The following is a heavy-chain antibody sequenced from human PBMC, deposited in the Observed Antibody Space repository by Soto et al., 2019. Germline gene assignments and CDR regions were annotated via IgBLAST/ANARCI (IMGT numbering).Heavy chain of an antibody. D-gene: IGHD4-17*01. CDR3: ADIHYGSLRY. Sequence: QFHLVQSGGDLVKPGGSLRLSCEASGFNFGPAFMIWMRQAPGKRLEWVSFISSGGDYTYYADSVRGRFTISRDNGKSSLYLQMNSLRVDDTAVYYCADIHYGSLRYWGQGTLVTVSS. J-gene: IGHJ4*02. CDR1: GFNFGPAF. CDR2: ISSGGDYT. V-gene: IGHV3-11*06.